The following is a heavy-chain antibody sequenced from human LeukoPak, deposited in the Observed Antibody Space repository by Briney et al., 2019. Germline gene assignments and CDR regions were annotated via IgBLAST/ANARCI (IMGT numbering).Heavy chain of an antibody. V-gene: IGHV3-53*01. CDR1: GFTVSSNY. D-gene: IGHD1-26*01. Sequence: GGSLRLSCAASGFTVSSNYMSLVREAPGKGLEWVSVIYSGGSTYYADSVKGRFTISRDNSKNTLYLQMNSLRAEDTAVYYCAKPPMDSGSYYNGVGDYWGQGTLVTVSS. CDR2: IYSGGST. J-gene: IGHJ4*02. CDR3: AKPPMDSGSYYNGVGDY.